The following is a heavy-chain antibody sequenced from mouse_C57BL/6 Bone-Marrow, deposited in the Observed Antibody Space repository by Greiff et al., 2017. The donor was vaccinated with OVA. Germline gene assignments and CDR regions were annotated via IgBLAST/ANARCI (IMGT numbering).Heavy chain of an antibody. CDR3: ARALYYYGSSVAY. CDR2: ISSGGSYT. CDR1: GFTFSSYG. J-gene: IGHJ3*01. Sequence: DVKLVESGGDLVKPGGSLKLSCAASGFTFSSYGMSWVRQTPDKRLEWVATISSGGSYTYYPDSVKGRFTISRDNAKNTLYLQMSSLKSEDTAMYYCARALYYYGSSVAYWGQGTLVTVSA. D-gene: IGHD1-1*01. V-gene: IGHV5-6*02.